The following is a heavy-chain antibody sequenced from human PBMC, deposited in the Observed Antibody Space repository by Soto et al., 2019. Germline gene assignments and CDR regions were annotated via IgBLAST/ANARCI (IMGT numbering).Heavy chain of an antibody. CDR3: ASRRGRYYDLDY. D-gene: IGHD3-3*01. CDR1: GGPISSGGYY. J-gene: IGHJ4*02. V-gene: IGHV4-31*03. Sequence: KTSETLSLTCTVSGGPISSGGYYWSWIRQHPGKGLEWIGYIYYSGSTYYNPSLKSRVTISVDTSKNQFSLKLSSVTAADTAVYYCASRRGRYYDLDYWGQGTLVTVSS. CDR2: IYYSGST.